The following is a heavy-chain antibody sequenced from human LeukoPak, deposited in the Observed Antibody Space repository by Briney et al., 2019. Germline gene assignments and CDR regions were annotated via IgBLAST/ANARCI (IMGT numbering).Heavy chain of an antibody. CDR2: IIPIFGTA. V-gene: IGHV1-69*13. CDR1: GGTFSSYA. Sequence: SVKVSCEASGGTFSSYAISWVRQAPGQGLEWMGGIIPIFGTANYAQKFQGRVTITADESTSTAYMELSSLRTEDTAVYYCARDGHDYVWGSYRPNPFFFDYWGQGTLVTVSS. CDR3: ARDGHDYVWGSYRPNPFFFDY. D-gene: IGHD3-16*02. J-gene: IGHJ4*02.